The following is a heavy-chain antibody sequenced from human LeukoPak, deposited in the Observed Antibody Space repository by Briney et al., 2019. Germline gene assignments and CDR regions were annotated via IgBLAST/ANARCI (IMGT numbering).Heavy chain of an antibody. J-gene: IGHJ4*02. Sequence: QPGGSLRLSCAASGFTFSSYAMSWVRQAPGKGLEWVSAISGSGGSTYYADSVKGRFTISRDNSKNTLYLQMNSLRAEETAVYYCAKAGDYDSSGYYYAYWGQGTLVTVSS. D-gene: IGHD3-22*01. CDR3: AKAGDYDSSGYYYAY. V-gene: IGHV3-23*01. CDR1: GFTFSSYA. CDR2: ISGSGGST.